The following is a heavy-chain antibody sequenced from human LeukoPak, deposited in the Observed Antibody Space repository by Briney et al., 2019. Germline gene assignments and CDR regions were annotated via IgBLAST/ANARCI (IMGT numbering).Heavy chain of an antibody. CDR2: ISGSGGST. CDR3: AKEDYDSSGYYAPFFDY. D-gene: IGHD3-22*01. Sequence: GGSLRLSCAASGFTFSSYAMSWVRQALGKGLEWVSAISGSGGSTYYAGSVTGRFTISRDNSKNTLYLQMNSLRAEDTAVYYCAKEDYDSSGYYAPFFDYWGQGTLVTVSS. CDR1: GFTFSSYA. J-gene: IGHJ4*02. V-gene: IGHV3-23*01.